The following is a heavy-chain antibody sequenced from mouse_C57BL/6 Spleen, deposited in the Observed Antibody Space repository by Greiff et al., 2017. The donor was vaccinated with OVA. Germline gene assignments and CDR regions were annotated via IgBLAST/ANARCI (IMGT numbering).Heavy chain of an antibody. D-gene: IGHD2-4*01. CDR3: AREDDYDVSWFAY. J-gene: IGHJ3*01. CDR2: ISYDGSN. V-gene: IGHV3-6*01. CDR1: GYSITSGYY. Sequence: EVKLMESGPGLVKPSQSLSLTCSVTGYSITSGYYWNWIRQFPGNKLEWMGYISYDGSNNYNPSLKNRISITRDTSKNQFFLKLNSVTTEDTATYYCAREDDYDVSWFAYWGQGTLVTVSA.